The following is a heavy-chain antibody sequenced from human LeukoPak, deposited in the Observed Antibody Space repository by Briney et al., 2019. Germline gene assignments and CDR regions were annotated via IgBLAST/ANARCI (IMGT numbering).Heavy chain of an antibody. CDR2: ISGSGDST. J-gene: IGHJ3*02. V-gene: IGHV3-23*01. D-gene: IGHD3-22*01. Sequence: GGSLRLSCAASEFTFSSYAMSWVRQAPGKGLEWVSAISGSGDSTYYGDSVKGRSTISRDNSKNTLYLQMNSLRAEDTAVYYCARDRRVTYYDSSGLPTEAFDIWGQGTMVTVSS. CDR3: ARDRRVTYYDSSGLPTEAFDI. CDR1: EFTFSSYA.